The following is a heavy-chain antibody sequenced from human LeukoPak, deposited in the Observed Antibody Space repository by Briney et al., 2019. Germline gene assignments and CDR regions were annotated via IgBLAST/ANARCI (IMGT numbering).Heavy chain of an antibody. CDR1: GGSIIDYF. D-gene: IGHD5-18*01. Sequence: PSETLSLTCGVSGGSIIDYFWSWIRQPPGTGLEWIGYISYSGSTKYNPSLKSRVTISVDTSKNQFSLKLSSVTAADTAVYYCARHGAAMAFDYWGQGTLVTVSS. V-gene: IGHV4-59*08. J-gene: IGHJ4*02. CDR2: ISYSGST. CDR3: ARHGAAMAFDY.